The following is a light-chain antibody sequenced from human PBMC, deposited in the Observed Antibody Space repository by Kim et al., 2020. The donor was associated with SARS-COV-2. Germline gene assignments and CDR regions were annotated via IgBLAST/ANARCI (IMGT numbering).Light chain of an antibody. V-gene: IGLV3-19*01. CDR3: NSRDSSGTVV. CDR2: GKN. CDR1: SLRSYY. J-gene: IGLJ2*01. Sequence: VALGQTVMITCQGDSLRSYYASWYQQKPGQAPVLVIYGKNNRPSGIQDRFSGSSSGNTASLTITGAQAEDEADYYCNSRDSSGTVVFGGGTQLTVL.